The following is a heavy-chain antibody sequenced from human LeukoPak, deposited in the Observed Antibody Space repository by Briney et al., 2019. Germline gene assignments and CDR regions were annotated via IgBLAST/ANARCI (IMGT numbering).Heavy chain of an antibody. Sequence: GGSLRLSCAASGFTFSSYAMSWVRQAPGKGLEWVSAISGSGGSTYYADSVKGRFTISRDNSKNTLYLQMNSLRAEDTAVYYCAKDIVVVPAAMDWFDPWGQGTLVTVSS. J-gene: IGHJ5*02. CDR2: ISGSGGST. CDR3: AKDIVVVPAAMDWFDP. CDR1: GFTFSSYA. D-gene: IGHD2-2*01. V-gene: IGHV3-23*01.